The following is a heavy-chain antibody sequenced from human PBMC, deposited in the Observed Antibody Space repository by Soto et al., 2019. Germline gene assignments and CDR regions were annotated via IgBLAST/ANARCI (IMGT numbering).Heavy chain of an antibody. Sequence: PGESLKISCKGSGYSFTSYWISWVRQMPGKGLEWMGRIDPSDSYTNYSPSFQGHVTISADKSISTAYLQWSSLKASDTAMYYCARVKLGVGPDSSGYLGGVDYWGQGTLVTVSS. CDR2: IDPSDSYT. CDR3: ARVKLGVGPDSSGYLGGVDY. J-gene: IGHJ4*02. V-gene: IGHV5-10-1*01. CDR1: GYSFTSYW. D-gene: IGHD3-22*01.